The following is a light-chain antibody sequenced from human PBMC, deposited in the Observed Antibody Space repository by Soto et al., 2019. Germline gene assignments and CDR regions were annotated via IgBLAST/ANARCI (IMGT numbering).Light chain of an antibody. CDR3: QQYNNWPLT. CDR1: QTVNNN. J-gene: IGKJ4*01. Sequence: EIVMTQSPATLSVSPGERATLSCRASQTVNNNLAWYQQKPGQAPRLLIYGASNRATGIPARFSGSGSGTEFTLTISSLQSEDLAFYYCQQYNNWPLTFGGGTKVEIK. V-gene: IGKV3-15*01. CDR2: GAS.